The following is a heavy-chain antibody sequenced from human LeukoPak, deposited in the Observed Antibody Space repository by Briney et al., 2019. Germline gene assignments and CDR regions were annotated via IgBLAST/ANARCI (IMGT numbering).Heavy chain of an antibody. CDR1: GFTVSSNY. Sequence: GGSLRLSCAASGFTVSSNYMSWVRQAPGKGLEWVSVIYSGGGTDYADSVKGGFTISRDNSKDALYRQMNSLGAEDPAVYYCARAVGVTAIHNAFDIWGQGTMVTVSS. V-gene: IGHV3-66*02. D-gene: IGHD2-21*02. CDR2: IYSGGGT. J-gene: IGHJ3*02. CDR3: ARAVGVTAIHNAFDI.